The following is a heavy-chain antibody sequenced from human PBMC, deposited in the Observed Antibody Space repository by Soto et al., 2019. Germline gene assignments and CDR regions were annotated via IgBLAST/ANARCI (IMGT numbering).Heavy chain of an antibody. CDR1: GGSISSYY. J-gene: IGHJ4*02. CDR2: IYYSGST. CDR3: ARRYGDQFDY. V-gene: IGHV4-59*01. D-gene: IGHD4-17*01. Sequence: QVQLQESGPGLVKPSETLSLTCTVSGGSISSYYWSWIRQPPGKGLEWIGYIYYSGSTNYNPSLKSRVTISVDTSKNQFSLKLTSVTAADTAVYSCARRYGDQFDYWGQGTLVTVSS.